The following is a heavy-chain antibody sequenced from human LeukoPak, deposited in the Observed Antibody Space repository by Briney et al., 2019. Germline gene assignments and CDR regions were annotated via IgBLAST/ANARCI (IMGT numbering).Heavy chain of an antibody. Sequence: ETLSLTCTVSGGSISSYYWSWVRQAPGKGLEWVANIKQDGSEKYYVDSVKGRFTISRGNAKNSLYLQMNSLRAEDTAVYYCAREIAAAAQGGFDYWGQGTLVTVSS. V-gene: IGHV3-7*01. CDR1: GGSISSYY. CDR3: AREIAAAAQGGFDY. J-gene: IGHJ4*02. CDR2: IKQDGSEK. D-gene: IGHD6-13*01.